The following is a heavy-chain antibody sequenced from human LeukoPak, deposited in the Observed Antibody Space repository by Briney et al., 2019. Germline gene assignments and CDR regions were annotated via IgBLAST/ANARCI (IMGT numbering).Heavy chain of an antibody. V-gene: IGHV3-30*18. CDR1: GFTFSSYG. Sequence: GGSLRLSCAASGFTFSSYGMHWVRQAPGKGLEWVAVISYDGSNKYYADSVMGRFTVSRDNSKNTLYLQMNSLRAEDTAVYYCAKGEAYCGGDCYPDWGQGTLVTVSS. CDR3: AKGEAYCGGDCYPD. D-gene: IGHD2-21*02. J-gene: IGHJ4*02. CDR2: ISYDGSNK.